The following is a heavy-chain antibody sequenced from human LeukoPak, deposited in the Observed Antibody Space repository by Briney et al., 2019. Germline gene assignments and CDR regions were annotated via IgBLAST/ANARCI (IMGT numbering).Heavy chain of an antibody. V-gene: IGHV1-24*01. CDR1: GYSLSDCP. J-gene: IGHJ4*02. D-gene: IGHD2/OR15-2a*01. CDR2: FDPDYGET. CDR3: ATASQGSTLDY. Sequence: ASAKVSCKVYGYSLSDCPMHWVRQAPGKGLEWMGGFDPDYGETFYAQKFQGRVTMTEDTSTDTAYVELNSLTSEDTAVYYCATASQGSTLDYWGQGTLVTVSS.